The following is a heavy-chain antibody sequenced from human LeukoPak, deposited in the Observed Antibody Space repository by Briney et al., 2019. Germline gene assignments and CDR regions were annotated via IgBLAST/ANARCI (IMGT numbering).Heavy chain of an antibody. CDR1: GDNVSSNSAA. CDR3: ARVARAAAGP. CDR2: TFYRSKWYN. J-gene: IGHJ4*02. V-gene: IGHV6-1*01. D-gene: IGHD6-13*01. Sequence: SQTLSPTCAVSGDNVSSNSAAWNWIRLSPSRGLEWLGRTFYRSKWYNDYAVSVKSRITINPDTSKNQFSLQLNSVTPEDTAVYYCARVARAAAGPWGQGTLVTVSS.